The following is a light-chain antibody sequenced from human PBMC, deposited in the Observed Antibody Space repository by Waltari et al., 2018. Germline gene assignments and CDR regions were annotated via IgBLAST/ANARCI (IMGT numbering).Light chain of an antibody. CDR2: KNK. CDR1: SSNVGSNF. Sequence: QSVLTQPPSASGTPGQRVTISCSGSSSNVGSNFVFWYQQLPGAAPKLLIFKNKQRPSGVPDRFSGSKSGTSASLDISGLRSEDEADYYCAAWDDNLGGVFGGGTKLTVL. CDR3: AAWDDNLGGV. V-gene: IGLV1-47*01. J-gene: IGLJ3*02.